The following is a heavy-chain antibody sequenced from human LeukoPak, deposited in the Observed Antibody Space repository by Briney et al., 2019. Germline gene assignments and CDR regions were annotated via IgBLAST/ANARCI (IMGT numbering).Heavy chain of an antibody. J-gene: IGHJ4*02. V-gene: IGHV1-69*13. CDR2: IIPIFGTA. CDR1: GGTFSSYA. CDR3: ARVRCSSTSCYERGFDY. Sequence: ASVKVSCKASGGTFSSYAISWVRQAPGQGLEWMGGIIPIFGTANYAQRFQGRVTITADESTSTAYMELSSLRSEDTAVYYCARVRCSSTSCYERGFDYWGQGTLVTVSS. D-gene: IGHD2-2*01.